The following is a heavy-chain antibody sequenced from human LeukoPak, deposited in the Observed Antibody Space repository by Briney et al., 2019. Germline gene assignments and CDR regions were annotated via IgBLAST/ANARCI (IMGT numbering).Heavy chain of an antibody. J-gene: IGHJ3*01. CDR3: AVIVVVSALGAFDV. CDR2: IYSGGST. CDR1: GFTFSSYG. V-gene: IGHV3-NL1*01. D-gene: IGHD2-15*01. Sequence: GGSLRLSCAASGFTFSSYGMHWVRQAPGKGLEWVSVIYSGGSTYYADSVKGRFTVSRDNAKNSLYLQMNSLRAEDTAVYYCAVIVVVSALGAFDVWGQGTVVTVSS.